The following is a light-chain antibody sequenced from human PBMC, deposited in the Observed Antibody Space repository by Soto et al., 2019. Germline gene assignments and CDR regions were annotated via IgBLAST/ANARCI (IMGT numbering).Light chain of an antibody. CDR1: QSIRNY. CDR2: AAS. CDR3: QQYNSYSLT. Sequence: DIQMTQSPSSLSASVGDRVTITCRASQSIRNYLNWYQQKPGKAPKFLIHAASSLQSGVPSRFSGSGSGTEFTLTISSLQPDDFATYYCQQYNSYSLTFGGGTKVDIK. J-gene: IGKJ4*01. V-gene: IGKV1-16*01.